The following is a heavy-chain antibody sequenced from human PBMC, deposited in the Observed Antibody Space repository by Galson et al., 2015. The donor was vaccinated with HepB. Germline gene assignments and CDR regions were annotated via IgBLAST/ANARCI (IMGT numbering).Heavy chain of an antibody. CDR3: ARERTRWNDGRRGFDY. J-gene: IGHJ4*02. D-gene: IGHD1-1*01. CDR1: GFTFSSYA. Sequence: SLRLSCAASGFTFSSYAMHWVRQAPGKGLEWVAVISYDGSNKYYADSVEGRFTISRDNSKNTLYLQMNSLRAEDTAVYYCARERTRWNDGRRGFDYWGQGTLVTVSS. V-gene: IGHV3-30-3*01. CDR2: ISYDGSNK.